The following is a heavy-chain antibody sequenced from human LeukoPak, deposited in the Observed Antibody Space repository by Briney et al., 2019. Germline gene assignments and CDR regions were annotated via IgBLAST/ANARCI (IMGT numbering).Heavy chain of an antibody. CDR2: ISSSSSTI. Sequence: GGSLRLSCAASGFTFNSYSMNWVRQAPGKGLEWVSYISSSSSTIYYADSVKGRFTISRDNAKNSVYLQMNSLRDEDTAVYYCARDGSGSYWLTYWGQGALVTVSS. CDR3: ARDGSGSYWLTY. J-gene: IGHJ4*02. D-gene: IGHD3-10*01. V-gene: IGHV3-48*02. CDR1: GFTFNSYS.